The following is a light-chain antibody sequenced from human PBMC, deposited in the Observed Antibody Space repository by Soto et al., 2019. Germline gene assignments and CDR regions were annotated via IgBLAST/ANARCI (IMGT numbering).Light chain of an antibody. CDR3: LQDDNYPWT. CDR1: QGIRND. Sequence: AIQMTQSPSSLSASGGDRVTITCRASQGIRNDLGWYQQKPGKAPKLLIYAAASLQSGVPSRFSGSGSGTDFTRTISSLQPEEFATYYCLQDDNYPWTFGQGTKVEIK. V-gene: IGKV1-6*01. CDR2: AAA. J-gene: IGKJ1*01.